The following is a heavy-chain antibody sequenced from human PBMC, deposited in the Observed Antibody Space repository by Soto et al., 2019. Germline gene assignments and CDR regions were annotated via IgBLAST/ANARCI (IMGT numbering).Heavy chain of an antibody. CDR1: GYTFTDYY. J-gene: IGHJ4*02. CDR2: INPQSGGT. Sequence: QVQLVQSGAEVKNPGASVKVSCRTSGYTFTDYYLHWVRQAPGQGLEWMGWINPQSGGTNYAQSCRYWGTLTRASSSSTAYMGRSSLKSDSTAVDYCARVPGYCEYSSPTPAYHGDYWGQGTLVTVSS. D-gene: IGHD6-6*01. V-gene: IGHV1-2*04. CDR3: ARVPGYCEYSSPTPAYHGDY.